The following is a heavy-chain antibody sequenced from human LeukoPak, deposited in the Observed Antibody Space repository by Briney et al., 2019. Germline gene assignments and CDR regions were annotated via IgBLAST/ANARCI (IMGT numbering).Heavy chain of an antibody. CDR2: IYNSGSS. Sequence: SETLSLTCTVSGASISSYYWSWIRQPPGKGLEWIGYIYNSGSSNYNPSLKRRVTISVDTSKNQFSLKLSSVTAADPAVYYCARELLRHDILTGSYFDYWGQGTLVTVSS. CDR3: ARELLRHDILTGSYFDY. J-gene: IGHJ4*02. V-gene: IGHV4-59*01. D-gene: IGHD3-9*01. CDR1: GASISSYY.